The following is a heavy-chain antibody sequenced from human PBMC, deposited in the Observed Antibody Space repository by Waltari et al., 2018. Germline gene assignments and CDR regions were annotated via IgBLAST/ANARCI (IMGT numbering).Heavy chain of an antibody. CDR1: GFRFSNYW. D-gene: IGHD3-10*01. Sequence: EERLLESGGGLVQPGDSLRLSCAGSGFRFSNYWMNWVRKAPGRGLVVGARIGNDATGLIHADSVKGRLTIYNDNAKNTGYLQMNRLRVEDTAVYYCARLAPRTYRSPVPGRHYYYGMDVWGQGTTVTVSS. J-gene: IGHJ6*02. CDR3: ARLAPRTYRSPVPGRHYYYGMDV. CDR2: IGNDATGL. V-gene: IGHV3-74*01.